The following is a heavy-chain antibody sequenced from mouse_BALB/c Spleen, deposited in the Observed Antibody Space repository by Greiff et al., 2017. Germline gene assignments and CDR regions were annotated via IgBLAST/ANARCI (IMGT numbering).Heavy chain of an antibody. Sequence: EVQRVESGGGLVKPGGSLKLSCAASGFTFSSYAMSWVRQTPEKRLEWVASISSGGSTYYPDSVKGRFTISRDNARNILYLQMSSLRSEDTAMYYCARVPYYYGSSSYFDYWGQGTTLTVSS. J-gene: IGHJ2*01. D-gene: IGHD1-1*01. CDR3: ARVPYYYGSSSYFDY. CDR2: ISSGGST. V-gene: IGHV5-6-5*01. CDR1: GFTFSSYA.